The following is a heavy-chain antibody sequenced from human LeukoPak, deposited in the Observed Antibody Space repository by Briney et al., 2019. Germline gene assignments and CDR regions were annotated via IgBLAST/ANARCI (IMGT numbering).Heavy chain of an antibody. CDR3: ARDLTVTTPYYYYGLDV. J-gene: IGHJ6*02. CDR1: GFTFSRYA. D-gene: IGHD4-17*01. CDR2: ISYDGINK. Sequence: GGSLRLSCAASGFTFSRYAAHWVRQAPGKGLEWVAAISYDGINKHFADSVKGRFTISRDNSKNTLYLQMNSLRVDDTAVYYCARDLTVTTPYYYYGLDVWGHGTTVTVSS. V-gene: IGHV3-30-3*01.